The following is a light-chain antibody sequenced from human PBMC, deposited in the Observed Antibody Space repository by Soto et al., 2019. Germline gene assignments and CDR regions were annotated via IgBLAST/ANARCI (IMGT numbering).Light chain of an antibody. CDR2: GAS. CDR1: ETVATN. J-gene: IGKJ1*01. V-gene: IGKV3-15*01. CDR3: QQYFEWSPMT. Sequence: EVVMTQSPATLSVSPGERATLSCRASETVATNLAWYQQKPGQAPRLLISGASTRAAGISDRFRGSGSGTECTLTLSSLRSEDSAIYYCQQYFEWSPMTFGQGTKVEI.